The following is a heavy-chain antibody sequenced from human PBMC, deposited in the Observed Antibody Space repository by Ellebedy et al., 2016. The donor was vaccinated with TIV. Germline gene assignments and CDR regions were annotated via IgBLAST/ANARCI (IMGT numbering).Heavy chain of an antibody. CDR3: ARASAGLDY. J-gene: IGHJ4*02. V-gene: IGHV3-13*01. Sequence: PGGSLRLSCAASGFTLSSYDMHWVRKARGKGLEWVSAIGTAGDTSDSGSVKGRFTISRENAKNSLYLQMNSLRAEDTAVYYCARASAGLDYWGQGTLVTVSS. D-gene: IGHD6-13*01. CDR1: GFTLSSYD. CDR2: IGTAGDT.